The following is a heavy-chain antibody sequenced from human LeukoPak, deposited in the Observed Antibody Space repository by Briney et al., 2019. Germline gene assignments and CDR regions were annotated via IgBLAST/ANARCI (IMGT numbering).Heavy chain of an antibody. V-gene: IGHV3-23*01. J-gene: IGHJ3*02. CDR3: ASRGLGRGFDM. D-gene: IGHD3-16*01. CDR1: GVSISSYY. Sequence: ETLSLTCTVSGVSISSYYWSWIRQPPGKGPEWVSGITAGGSGTYYGDSVKGRFTISRDNFKNSLSLQMNSLTVEDTAVYYCASRGLGRGFDMWGQGTMVTISS. CDR2: ITAGGSGT.